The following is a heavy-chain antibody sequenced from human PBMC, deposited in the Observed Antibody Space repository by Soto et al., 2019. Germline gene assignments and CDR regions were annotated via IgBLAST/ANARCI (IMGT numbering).Heavy chain of an antibody. CDR1: GFTFSSYS. D-gene: IGHD3-3*01. J-gene: IGHJ3*02. V-gene: IGHV3-21*01. Sequence: GSLRLSCAASGFTFSSYSMNWVRQAPGKGLEWVSSISSSSSYIYYADSVKGRFTISRDNAKNSLYLQMNSLRAEDTAVYYFAAAYYAFWSGIHGAFDSWGQGTMVTVS. CDR3: AAAYYAFWSGIHGAFDS. CDR2: ISSSSSYI.